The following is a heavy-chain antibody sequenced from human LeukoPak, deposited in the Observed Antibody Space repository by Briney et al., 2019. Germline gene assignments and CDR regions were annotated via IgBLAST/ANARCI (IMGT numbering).Heavy chain of an antibody. CDR3: ARDNDLSITIFGVVIGANWFDP. J-gene: IGHJ5*02. Sequence: ASVKVSCKASGYTFTSYYIHWVRQAPGQGLEWMGIINPSGGSTSYAQKFQGRVSMTRDTSTSTVYMELSSLRSEDTAVYYCARDNDLSITIFGVVIGANWFDPWGQGTLVTVSS. CDR2: INPSGGST. V-gene: IGHV1-46*01. CDR1: GYTFTSYY. D-gene: IGHD3-3*01.